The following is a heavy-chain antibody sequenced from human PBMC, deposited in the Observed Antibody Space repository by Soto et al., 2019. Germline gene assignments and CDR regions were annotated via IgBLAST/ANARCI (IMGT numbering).Heavy chain of an antibody. CDR2: IKQDGSEK. CDR3: ARVRIVSRWLLQCYFDY. D-gene: IGHD2-15*01. V-gene: IGHV3-7*01. CDR1: GFTFSSYW. J-gene: IGHJ4*02. Sequence: EVQLVESGGGLVQPGGSLRLSCAASGFTFSSYWMSWVRQAPGKGLEWVANIKQDGSEKYYVDSVKGRFTISRDNAKNSLYLQMNSLRAEDTAVYYCARVRIVSRWLLQCYFDYWGQGTLVTVSS.